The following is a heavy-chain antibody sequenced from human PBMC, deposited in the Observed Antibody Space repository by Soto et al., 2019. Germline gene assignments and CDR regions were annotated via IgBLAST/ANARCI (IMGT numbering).Heavy chain of an antibody. CDR3: ARGPLVPAALYYYYMDV. V-gene: IGHV4-34*01. Sequence: PSETLSLTCAVYGGSFSGCYWSWIRQPPVKGLEWIGEINHSGSTNYNPSLKSRVTISVDTSKNQFSLKLSSVTAADTAVYYCARGPLVPAALYYYYMDVWGKGTTVTVSS. CDR2: INHSGST. D-gene: IGHD2-2*01. J-gene: IGHJ6*03. CDR1: GGSFSGCY.